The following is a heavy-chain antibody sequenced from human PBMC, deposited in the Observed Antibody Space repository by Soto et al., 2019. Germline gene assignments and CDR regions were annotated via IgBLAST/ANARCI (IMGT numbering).Heavy chain of an antibody. Sequence: SVKVSCKASGGTFSSYTISWVRQAPGQGLEWMGRIIPILGIANYAQKFQGRVTITADKSTSTAYMELSSLRSDDTAVYYCARLEPYGGNSDAFAIRAQVTMVLVSS. J-gene: IGHJ3*02. CDR2: IIPILGIA. CDR3: ARLEPYGGNSDAFAI. D-gene: IGHD4-17*01. CDR1: GGTFSSYT. V-gene: IGHV1-69*02.